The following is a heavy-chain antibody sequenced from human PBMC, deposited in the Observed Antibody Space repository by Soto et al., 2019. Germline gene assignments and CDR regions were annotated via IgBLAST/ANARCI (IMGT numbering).Heavy chain of an antibody. Sequence: QVQLVESGGGVIQPGRSLRLTCAASRFPFSSFAMHWVRQAPGKGLEWVAVISHDGTNRYYADSVKGRFAISRDNSKNTLYLQMNSLRAEDTAVYYCAKDGVLTVITPHFDNWGQGTLVTVSS. J-gene: IGHJ4*02. CDR2: ISHDGTNR. D-gene: IGHD4-17*01. CDR1: RFPFSSFA. V-gene: IGHV3-30*18. CDR3: AKDGVLTVITPHFDN.